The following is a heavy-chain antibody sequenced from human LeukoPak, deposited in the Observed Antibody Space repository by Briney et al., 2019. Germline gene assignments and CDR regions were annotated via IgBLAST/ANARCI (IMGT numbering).Heavy chain of an antibody. V-gene: IGHV1-18*01. J-gene: IGHJ6*02. D-gene: IGHD5-12*01. Sequence: ASVKVSCKASGGTFSSYAISWVRQAPGQGLEWMGWISAYNGNTNYAQKLQGRVIMTTDTSTSTAYMELRSLRSDDTAVYYCARVDIVATTDLYYYYGMDVWGQGTTVTVSS. CDR3: ARVDIVATTDLYYYYGMDV. CDR2: ISAYNGNT. CDR1: GGTFSSYA.